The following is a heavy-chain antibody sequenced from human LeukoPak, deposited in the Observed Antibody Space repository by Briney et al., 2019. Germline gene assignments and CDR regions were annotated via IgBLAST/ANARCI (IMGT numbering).Heavy chain of an antibody. D-gene: IGHD4-11*01. CDR1: GDSVSSNNAA. Sequence: SQTLSLTCAISGDSVSSNNAAWNWIRQSPSRGLEWLGRTYYRSKWYNDYAVSVKSRVTINPDTSKNQFSLQLNSVTPEDTAVYYCARGVTTGTLGFDYHGMDVWGQGTTVTVSS. CDR2: TYYRSKWYN. CDR3: ARGVTTGTLGFDYHGMDV. V-gene: IGHV6-1*01. J-gene: IGHJ6*02.